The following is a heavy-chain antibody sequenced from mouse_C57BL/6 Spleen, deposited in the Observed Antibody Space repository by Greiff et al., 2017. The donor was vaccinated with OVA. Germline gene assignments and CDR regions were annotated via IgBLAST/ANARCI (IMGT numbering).Heavy chain of an antibody. CDR2: IDPSDSYT. Sequence: QVQLQQPGAELVRPGPSVKLSCKASGYTFTSYWMHWVKQRPGQGLEWIGVIDPSDSYTNYNQKFKGKATLTVDTSSSTAYMQLSSLTSEDSAVYYCALDRRRGMDYWGQGTSVTVSS. J-gene: IGHJ4*01. V-gene: IGHV1-59*01. CDR3: ALDRRRGMDY. CDR1: GYTFTSYW.